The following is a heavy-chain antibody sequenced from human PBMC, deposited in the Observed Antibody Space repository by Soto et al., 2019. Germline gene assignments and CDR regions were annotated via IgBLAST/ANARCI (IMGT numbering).Heavy chain of an antibody. CDR3: AHRLGGYSWNDGYLDY. Sequence: QITLKESGPTLVTPTQTLTLTCSFSGFSLTSSRMGLPCFGHTPGKAPNWLAVIYWDNEKRYNPALRSRLTITKDTSIKQVVLTVTSMDPVDTGTYYCAHRLGGYSWNDGYLDYWGQGILVTVSS. J-gene: IGHJ4*02. V-gene: IGHV2-5*02. CDR2: IYWDNEK. CDR1: GFSLTSSRMG. D-gene: IGHD1-1*01.